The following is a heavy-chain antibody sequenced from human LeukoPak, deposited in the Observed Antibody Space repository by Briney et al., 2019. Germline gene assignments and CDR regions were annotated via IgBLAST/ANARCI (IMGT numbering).Heavy chain of an antibody. Sequence: PSGGSLRLSCAVSGFAFSSLAMHWVRQAPEKGLEWVSTISHSGGGTYYAESVKGRFTISRDNSKNTLYLQMNSLRAEDTAVYYCAKENHGIVGATTLIDYWGQGTLVTVSS. CDR1: GFAFSSLA. J-gene: IGHJ4*02. V-gene: IGHV3-23*01. CDR3: AKENHGIVGATTLIDY. CDR2: ISHSGGGT. D-gene: IGHD1-26*01.